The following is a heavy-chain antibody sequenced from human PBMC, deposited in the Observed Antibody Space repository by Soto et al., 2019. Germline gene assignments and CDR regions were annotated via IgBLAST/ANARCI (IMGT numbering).Heavy chain of an antibody. CDR3: ATTKGYIDPFDL. V-gene: IGHV3-23*01. CDR2: ISGSGGRT. J-gene: IGHJ4*02. D-gene: IGHD5-12*01. Sequence: GGSLRLSCAASGFTFSSYAMSWVRQAPGKGLEWVSGISGSGGRTHNADSVRGRFTISRDDSRNTLNLQMNSLRAEDTAIYFCATTKGYIDPFDLWGQGTLVTVSS. CDR1: GFTFSSYA.